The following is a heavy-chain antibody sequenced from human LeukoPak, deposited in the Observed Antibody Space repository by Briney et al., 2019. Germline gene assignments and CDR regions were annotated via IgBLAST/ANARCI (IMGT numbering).Heavy chain of an antibody. Sequence: GGSLRLSCAASGFTLSSYAMSWVRQAPGKGLEWVSAISDTGNTYHADSVRGRFTISRDSSKNTLFLQMNRLRPEDAAVYYCARAPVTTCRGAFCYPFDYWGLGTLVTVSS. CDR1: GFTLSSYA. V-gene: IGHV3-23*01. D-gene: IGHD2-15*01. CDR2: ISDTGNT. J-gene: IGHJ4*02. CDR3: ARAPVTTCRGAFCYPFDY.